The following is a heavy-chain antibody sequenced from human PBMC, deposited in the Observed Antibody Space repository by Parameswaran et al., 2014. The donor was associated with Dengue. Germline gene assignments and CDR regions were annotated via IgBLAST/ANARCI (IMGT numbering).Heavy chain of an antibody. CDR3: ARAPTYYYDSSGYYPGGETYYYYYGMDV. CDR2: ISAYNGNT. J-gene: IGHJ6*02. V-gene: IGHV1-18*01. Sequence: WVRQAPGQGLEWMGWISAYNGNTNYAQKLQGRVTMTTDTSTSTAYMELRSLRSDDTAVYYCARAPTYYYDSSGYYPGGETYYYYYGMDVWGQGTTVTVSS. D-gene: IGHD3-22*01.